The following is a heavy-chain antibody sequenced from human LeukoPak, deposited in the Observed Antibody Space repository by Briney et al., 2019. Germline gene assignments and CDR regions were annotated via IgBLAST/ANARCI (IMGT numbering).Heavy chain of an antibody. D-gene: IGHD3-22*01. J-gene: IGHJ4*02. V-gene: IGHV1-8*01. CDR3: ARGPYYYDSSGYSY. Sequence: ASVKVSCKASGYTFTSYDINWVRQATGQGLEWMGWMNPNSGNTGYAHKFQGRVTMTRTTSISTAYMELSSLRSEDTAVYYCARGPYYYDSSGYSYWGQGTLVTVYS. CDR1: GYTFTSYD. CDR2: MNPNSGNT.